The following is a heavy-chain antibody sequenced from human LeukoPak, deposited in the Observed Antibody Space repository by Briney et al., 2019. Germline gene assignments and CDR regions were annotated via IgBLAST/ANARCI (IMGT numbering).Heavy chain of an antibody. D-gene: IGHD6-19*01. J-gene: IGHJ4*02. Sequence: PSETLSLIGTASGAPISRFYWNWVRQPPGKGLEWIGNIYNGVPTFFNPSLKSRVTLSVDTSKTQFSLQLASVTAADTAVYYCVQTTGWPGFDYWGQGILVTVSS. V-gene: IGHV4-4*09. CDR2: IYNGVPT. CDR1: GAPISRFY. CDR3: VQTTGWPGFDY.